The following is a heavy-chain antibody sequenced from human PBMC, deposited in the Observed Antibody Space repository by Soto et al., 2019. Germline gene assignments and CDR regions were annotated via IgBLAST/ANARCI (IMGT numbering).Heavy chain of an antibody. V-gene: IGHV4-59*12. CDR1: GGSISNFY. J-gene: IGHJ4*02. D-gene: IGHD6-19*01. CDR3: ARRWLTHAVGY. Sequence: PSETLSLTCTVSGGSISNFYWNWIRQPPGKGLEWIGHIFYTGVTNYNPSLKSRVTISVDTSKNQFSLKLSSVTAADTAVYYCARRWLTHAVGYWGQGTLVTVSS. CDR2: IFYTGVT.